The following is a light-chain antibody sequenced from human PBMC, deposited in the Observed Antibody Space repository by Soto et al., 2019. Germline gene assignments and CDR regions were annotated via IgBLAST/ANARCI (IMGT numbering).Light chain of an antibody. V-gene: IGKV1-9*01. CDR2: AAS. CDR3: QHYDDVLVT. J-gene: IGKJ4*01. CDR1: QGISSY. Sequence: IQLTQSPSSLSASPVARATITCRASQGISSYLAWYQQKPGKAPKLLIYAASTLQSGVPSRFSGSGSGTDFTLTISSLQPEDIATYFCQHYDDVLVTFGGGTKVDI.